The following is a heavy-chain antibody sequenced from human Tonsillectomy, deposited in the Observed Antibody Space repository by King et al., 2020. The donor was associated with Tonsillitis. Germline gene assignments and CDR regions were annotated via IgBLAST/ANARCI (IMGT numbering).Heavy chain of an antibody. V-gene: IGHV3-23*04. D-gene: IGHD3-3*01. CDR2: ISKSADRA. CDR1: GFTFRDYA. J-gene: IGHJ4*02. Sequence: VQLVESGGGLVQPGESLRLSCAASGFTFRDYAMSWVRQAPGKGLEWVSLISKSADRADYADSVKGRFIISRDNSKNRLFLQMHSLRAVDTALYYCAKYEGHPLGHYYFDYWGQGTLVTVSS. CDR3: AKYEGHPLGHYYFDY.